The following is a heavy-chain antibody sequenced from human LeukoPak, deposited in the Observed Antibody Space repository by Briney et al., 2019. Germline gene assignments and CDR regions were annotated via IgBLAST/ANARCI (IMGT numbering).Heavy chain of an antibody. Sequence: ASVKVSCKASGYTFTSYYLYWVRQAPGLGLEWMGIISPSGGSTSYAQKFQGRVTMTGDTSTSTVYMELRSLTSDDTAVYYCARDQYVGSSRYYYFEYWGQGTLVAVSS. CDR3: ARDQYVGSSRYYYFEY. CDR1: GYTFTSYY. J-gene: IGHJ4*02. D-gene: IGHD6-13*01. V-gene: IGHV1-46*01. CDR2: ISPSGGST.